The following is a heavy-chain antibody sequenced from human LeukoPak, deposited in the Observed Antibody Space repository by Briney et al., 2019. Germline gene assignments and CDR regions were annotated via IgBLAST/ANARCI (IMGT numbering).Heavy chain of an antibody. CDR2: ISNSGGNI. CDR3: ANFACCHYDSESGY. Sequence: GGSLRLSCVASGFTFNNYAMSWVRQAPGRGLEWLSSISNSGGNIDYRNSVKGRFTISRDNSKNTLYLQMDSLGAEDTAVYYCANFACCHYDSESGYWGQGTLVTVSS. D-gene: IGHD3-22*01. V-gene: IGHV3-23*01. CDR1: GFTFNNYA. J-gene: IGHJ4*02.